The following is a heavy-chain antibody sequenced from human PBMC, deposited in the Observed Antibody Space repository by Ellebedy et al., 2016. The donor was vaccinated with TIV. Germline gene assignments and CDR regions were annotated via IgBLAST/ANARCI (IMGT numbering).Heavy chain of an antibody. J-gene: IGHJ4*02. V-gene: IGHV5-10-1*01. CDR1: GYSFANYW. D-gene: IGHD3-22*01. Sequence: GESLKFSCRGSGYSFANYWITWVRQMPGKGLEWMGRIDPSDSYTNYSPSFQGHVTISADKSINSAYLQWSSLKASDTAMYYCSGTSYYDSSGSLPFDYWGQGTLVTVSS. CDR2: IDPSDSYT. CDR3: SGTSYYDSSGSLPFDY.